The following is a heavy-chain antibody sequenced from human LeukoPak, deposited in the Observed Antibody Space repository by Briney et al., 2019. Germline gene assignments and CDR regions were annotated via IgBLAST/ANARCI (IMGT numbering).Heavy chain of an antibody. V-gene: IGHV3-21*01. CDR3: ARRGYYDSSGYDY. J-gene: IGHJ4*02. Sequence: GGSLRLSCAASGFTFSSYWMSWVRQAPGKGLEWVSSISGSSTDIYYADSVKGRFTISRDNAKNSLYLQINSLRAEDTAIYYCARRGYYDSSGYDYWGQGTLVTVSS. D-gene: IGHD3-22*01. CDR2: ISGSSTDI. CDR1: GFTFSSYW.